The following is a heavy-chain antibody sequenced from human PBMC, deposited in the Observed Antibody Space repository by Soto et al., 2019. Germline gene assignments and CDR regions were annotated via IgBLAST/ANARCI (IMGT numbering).Heavy chain of an antibody. V-gene: IGHV4-31*03. CDR1: GGSISSGGYY. CDR2: IYYSGST. Sequence: PSETLSLTCPVSGGSISSGGYYWSWIRQHPGKGLEWIGYIYYSGSTYYNPSLKSRVTISVDTSKNQFSLKLSSVTAADTALYYCARDLYYDSSGTVCDAFDIWGQGTMVTVSS. J-gene: IGHJ3*02. D-gene: IGHD3-22*01. CDR3: ARDLYYDSSGTVCDAFDI.